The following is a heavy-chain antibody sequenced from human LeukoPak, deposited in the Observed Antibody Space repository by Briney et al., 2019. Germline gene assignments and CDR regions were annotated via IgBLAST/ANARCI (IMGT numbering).Heavy chain of an antibody. Sequence: SETLSLTCTVSGGSISSYYWSWIRQPPGKGLEWIGYIYYSGSTYYNPSLKSRVTISVDTSKNQFSLKLSSVTAADTAVYYCARLWFGELLFDYWGQGTLVTVSS. CDR2: IYYSGST. J-gene: IGHJ4*02. CDR3: ARLWFGELLFDY. D-gene: IGHD3-10*01. CDR1: GGSISSYY. V-gene: IGHV4-59*12.